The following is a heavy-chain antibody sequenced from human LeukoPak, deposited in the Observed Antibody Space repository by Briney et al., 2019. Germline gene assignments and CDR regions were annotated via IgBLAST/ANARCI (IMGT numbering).Heavy chain of an antibody. Sequence: PGGSLRLSCAASGFTFSNYAMHWVRQAPGMGLEWVAVLSYDGNNKYYSDSVKGRFTISRHNFENTLYLQMNGLTAEDTAVYYCARENGRGVISPYYDLWGQGTLVTVSS. CDR2: LSYDGNNK. D-gene: IGHD3-10*01. V-gene: IGHV3-30*04. J-gene: IGHJ4*02. CDR3: ARENGRGVISPYYDL. CDR1: GFTFSNYA.